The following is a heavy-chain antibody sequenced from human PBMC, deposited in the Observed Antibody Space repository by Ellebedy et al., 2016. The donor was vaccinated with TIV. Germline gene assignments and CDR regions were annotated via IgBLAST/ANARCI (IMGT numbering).Heavy chain of an antibody. CDR3: ARGGRTPRGTFDV. D-gene: IGHD3-16*01. J-gene: IGHJ3*01. V-gene: IGHV1-46*01. Sequence: ASVKVSCKASGYTFTYYYIHWVRQAPGQGLEWMGIINPIGSMTTYAQKFQGRVTMTRDTSTSTVYMELTSLRSEDTAVYYCARGGRTPRGTFDVWGQGTMVNVSS. CDR1: GYTFTYYY. CDR2: INPIGSMT.